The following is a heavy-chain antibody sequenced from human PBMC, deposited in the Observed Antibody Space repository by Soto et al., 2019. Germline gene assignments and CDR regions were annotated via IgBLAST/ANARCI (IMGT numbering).Heavy chain of an antibody. D-gene: IGHD3-10*01. Sequence: ASVKVSCKVSGYTLTELSMHWVRQAPGKGLEWMGGFDPEDADTIYAQKFQGRVTMTEDTSTDTAYMELSSLRSEDTAVYYCATLKSDLGLSGNYFNYFDYWGQGTLVTVSS. CDR3: ATLKSDLGLSGNYFNYFDY. CDR1: GYTLTELS. V-gene: IGHV1-24*01. CDR2: FDPEDADT. J-gene: IGHJ4*02.